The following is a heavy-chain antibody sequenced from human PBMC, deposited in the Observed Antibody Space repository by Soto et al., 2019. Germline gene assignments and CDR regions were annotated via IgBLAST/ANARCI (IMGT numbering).Heavy chain of an antibody. CDR1: GGSISSGDYY. V-gene: IGHV4-30-4*01. CDR2: IFYSGST. CDR3: ARAGLEWSYNWFDP. D-gene: IGHD3-3*01. J-gene: IGHJ5*02. Sequence: QVQLQESGPGLVKPSQTLSLTCTVSGGSISSGDYYWSWIRQPPGTGLEWIGYIFYSGSTYYNPSLKSRVTTSVDTSTTQLSLKLSSVTAADTAVYYCARAGLEWSYNWFDPWGPATLVTVSS.